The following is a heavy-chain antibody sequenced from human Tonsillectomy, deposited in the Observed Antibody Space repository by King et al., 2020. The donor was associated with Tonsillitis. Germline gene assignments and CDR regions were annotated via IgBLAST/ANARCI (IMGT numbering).Heavy chain of an antibody. V-gene: IGHV3-23*04. CDR3: AEPLRGTYYGFEY. J-gene: IGHJ4*02. D-gene: IGHD3-10*01. CDR1: GFTFSNYA. CDR2: IRYNSGNT. Sequence: EVQLVESGGGLVQPGGSLRLPCAASGFTFSNYAMSWVRQAPGKGLEWVSTIRYNSGNTYYADSVKGRFTISRDNSKNNLYLQMNSLRAEDTAAYYCAEPLRGTYYGFEYWGQGTLVTVSS.